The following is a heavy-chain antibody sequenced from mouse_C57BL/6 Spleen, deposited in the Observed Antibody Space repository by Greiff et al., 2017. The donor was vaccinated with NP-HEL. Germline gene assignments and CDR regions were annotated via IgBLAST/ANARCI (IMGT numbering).Heavy chain of an antibody. CDR3: ARDVHWYFDV. J-gene: IGHJ1*03. CDR2: SRNKANDYTT. CDR1: GFTFSDFY. V-gene: IGHV7-1*01. Sequence: EVNVVESGGGLVQSGRSLRLSCATSGFTFSDFYMEWVRQAPGKGLEWIAASRNKANDYTTEYSASVKGRFIVSRVTSQSILYLQMNALRAEDTAIYYCARDVHWYFDVWGTGTTVTVSS.